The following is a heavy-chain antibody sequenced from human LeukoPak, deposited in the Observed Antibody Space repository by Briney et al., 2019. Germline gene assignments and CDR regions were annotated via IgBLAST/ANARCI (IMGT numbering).Heavy chain of an antibody. J-gene: IGHJ4*02. V-gene: IGHV4-31*03. CDR1: GGSISSGGYY. CDR3: ASTRVAGKNFDY. D-gene: IGHD6-19*01. Sequence: SETLSLTCTVSGGSISSGGYYWSWIRQHPGKGLEWIGYIYYSGSTYYNPSLKSRVTISVDTSKNQFSLKLSSVTAADTAVYYCASTRVAGKNFDYWGQGTLVTVSS. CDR2: IYYSGST.